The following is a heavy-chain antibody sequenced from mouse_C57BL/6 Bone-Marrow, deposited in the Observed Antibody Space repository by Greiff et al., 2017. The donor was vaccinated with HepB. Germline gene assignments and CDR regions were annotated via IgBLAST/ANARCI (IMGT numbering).Heavy chain of an antibody. D-gene: IGHD1-1*01. CDR3: ARGDYYGSDWY. J-gene: IGHJ2*01. CDR2: IDPSDSYT. V-gene: IGHV1-69*01. Sequence: QVQLQQPGAELVMPGASVKLSCKASGYTFTSYWMHWVKQRPGQGLEWIGEIDPSDSYTNYNQKFKGKSTLTVDKSSSTAYMQLSSLTSEDSAVYYCARGDYYGSDWYWGQGTTLTVSS. CDR1: GYTFTSYW.